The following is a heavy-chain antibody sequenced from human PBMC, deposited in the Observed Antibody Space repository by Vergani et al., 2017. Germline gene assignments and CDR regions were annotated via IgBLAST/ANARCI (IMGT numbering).Heavy chain of an antibody. Sequence: EVQLVESGGGLVKPGGSLRLSCAASGFTFSSYSMNWVRQAPGKGLEWVSAISGSGGSTYYADSVKGRFTISRDNSKNTLYLQMNSLRAEDTAVYYWAKDALRYFDWPNECCCYMDVWGKGTTVTVSS. V-gene: IGHV3-23*04. J-gene: IGHJ6*03. CDR2: ISGSGGST. D-gene: IGHD3-9*01. CDR3: AKDALRYFDWPNECCCYMDV. CDR1: GFTFSSYS.